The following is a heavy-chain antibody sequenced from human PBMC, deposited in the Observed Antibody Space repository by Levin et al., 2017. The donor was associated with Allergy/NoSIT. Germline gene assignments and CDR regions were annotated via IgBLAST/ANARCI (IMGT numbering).Heavy chain of an antibody. CDR2: IIPILGVT. D-gene: IGHD2-15*01. CDR3: TREGTLGYCSGGSCFSASAFDI. Sequence: KISCKATGGTFSRETMTWVRQAPGQGLEWVGRIIPILGVTNYAQKFQGRVTITADKSTNTAYMDLSSLRSEDTAMYYCTREGTLGYCSGGSCFSASAFDIWGQGTMVSVSS. V-gene: IGHV1-69*04. CDR1: GGTFSRET. J-gene: IGHJ3*02.